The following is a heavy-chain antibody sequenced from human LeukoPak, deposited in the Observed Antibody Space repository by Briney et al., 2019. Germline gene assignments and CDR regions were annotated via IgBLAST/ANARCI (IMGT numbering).Heavy chain of an antibody. D-gene: IGHD5-12*01. CDR1: GYTFTSYD. Sequence: ASVKVSCKASGYTFTSYDINWVRQATGQGPEWMGWMNPNSGNTGYAQKFQGRVTMTRNTSISTAYMELSSLRSEDTAVYYCARASVGGYDYLFDYWGQGTLVTVSS. CDR2: MNPNSGNT. J-gene: IGHJ4*02. V-gene: IGHV1-8*01. CDR3: ARASVGGYDYLFDY.